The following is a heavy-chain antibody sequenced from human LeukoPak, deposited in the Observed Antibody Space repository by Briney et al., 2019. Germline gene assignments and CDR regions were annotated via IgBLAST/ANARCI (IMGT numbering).Heavy chain of an antibody. CDR2: ISSSSSYI. V-gene: IGHV3-21*01. J-gene: IGHJ6*03. CDR3: ARAGYYGSGSYYYMDV. D-gene: IGHD3-10*01. Sequence: GGSLRLSCAVSGFTFTVSSMHWVRQAPGKGLEWVSSISSSSSYIYYADSVKGRFTISRDNAKNSLYLQMNSLRAEDTAVYYCARAGYYGSGSYYYMDVWGKGTTVTISS. CDR1: GFTFTVSS.